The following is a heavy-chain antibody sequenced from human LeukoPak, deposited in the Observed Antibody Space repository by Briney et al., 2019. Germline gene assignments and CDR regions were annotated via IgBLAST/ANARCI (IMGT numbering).Heavy chain of an antibody. CDR2: IHPSGIF. D-gene: IGHD5-24*01. J-gene: IGHJ4*02. CDR1: GGSCDDYY. V-gene: IGHV4-34*01. CDR3: ARGRDRSKAGDH. Sequence: QPSETLSLTCAVYGGSCDDYYCSWPRQPPGKGLEWIGEIHPSGIFYYNSSLLSRVTISIDTSKSQFSLRLTSVTAADTAFYYCARGRDRSKAGDHWGQGSLVTVSS.